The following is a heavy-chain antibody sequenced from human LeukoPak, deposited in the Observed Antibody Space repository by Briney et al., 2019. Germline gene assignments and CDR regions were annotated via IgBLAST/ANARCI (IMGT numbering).Heavy chain of an antibody. J-gene: IGHJ4*02. CDR2: ISYGGSNK. V-gene: IGHV3-30*18. D-gene: IGHD2-15*01. CDR3: AKGGYCSGGSCQNTPGYFDY. Sequence: PGGSLRLSCAASGFTFSSYGRHWVRQAPGKGLEWVGVISYGGSNKYYADSVRGRFTTSRDNSKNTLYLQMNSLRAEDTAVYYSAKGGYCSGGSCQNTPGYFDYWGQGTLVTVSS. CDR1: GFTFSSYG.